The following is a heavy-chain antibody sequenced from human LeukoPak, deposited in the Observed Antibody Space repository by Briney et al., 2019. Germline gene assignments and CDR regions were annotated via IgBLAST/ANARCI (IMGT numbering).Heavy chain of an antibody. D-gene: IGHD1-7*01. CDR3: ARDYNWNFANSLPFDY. J-gene: IGHJ4*02. V-gene: IGHV1-69*06. CDR1: GDTPHSHA. Sequence: GASVKVSCKSSGDTPHSHAISWVRQAPGQGLEWMGRIIPAFGTANYAQKFQGRVTITADKSTRTAYMEMSSLRSEDTAVYYCARDYNWNFANSLPFDYWGQGTLVTVSS. CDR2: IIPAFGTA.